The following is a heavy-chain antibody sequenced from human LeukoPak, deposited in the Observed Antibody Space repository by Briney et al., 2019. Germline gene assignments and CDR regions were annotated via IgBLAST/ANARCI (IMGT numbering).Heavy chain of an antibody. J-gene: IGHJ4*01. CDR1: GGSISSGSYY. D-gene: IGHD1-1*01. Sequence: PSETLSLTCTVSGGSISSGSYYWSWIRQPAGKGLEWIGLIYTSGSTNYNPSLKSRVTISLDTSKNQFSLQLSSVTAADTAVYYCARDHNNHWNYILDYWGHGTLVTVSS. CDR3: ARDHNNHWNYILDY. V-gene: IGHV4-61*02. CDR2: IYTSGST.